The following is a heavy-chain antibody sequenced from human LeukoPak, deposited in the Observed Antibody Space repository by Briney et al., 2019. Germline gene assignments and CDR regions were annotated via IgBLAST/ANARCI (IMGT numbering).Heavy chain of an antibody. CDR1: GFTFSTYA. CDR3: ALSRQGY. V-gene: IGHV3-23*01. J-gene: IGHJ4*02. CDR2: ISGSGGST. Sequence: PGGSLRLSCAASGFTFSTYAMSWVRQAPGKGLEWVSGISGSGGSTDYADSVKGRFTISRDNSKSTLYLQLNSLRAEDTAVYYCALSRQGYWGQGTLVTVSS.